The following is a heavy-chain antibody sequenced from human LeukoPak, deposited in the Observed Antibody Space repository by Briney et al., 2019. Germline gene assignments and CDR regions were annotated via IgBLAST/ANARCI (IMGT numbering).Heavy chain of an antibody. J-gene: IGHJ5*02. CDR3: ARASAPSIAARLGNWFDP. D-gene: IGHD6-6*01. CDR1: GYTFTVCY. CDR2: SDPNSGGK. Sequence: GASGKVSCKGAGYTFTVCYMDWVRHAPGQGLERKGCSDPNSGGKNYAQKFQGRVTLTRDTSISTAYMELSRLRSDDTAVYYCARASAPSIAARLGNWFDPWGQGTLVTVSS. V-gene: IGHV1-2*02.